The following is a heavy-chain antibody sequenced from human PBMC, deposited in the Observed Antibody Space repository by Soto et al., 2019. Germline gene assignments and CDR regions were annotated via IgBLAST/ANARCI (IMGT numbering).Heavy chain of an antibody. CDR3: ARNRAGGTNGLYYYYGMDV. D-gene: IGHD2-8*01. J-gene: IGHJ6*02. Sequence: QVQLVESGGGVVQPGRSLRLSCAASGFTFSSYGMHWVRQAPGKGLEGVAVIWYDGSNKYYADSVKGRFTISRDNSKNTLYLQMNSLRAEDTAVYYCARNRAGGTNGLYYYYGMDVWGQGTTVTVSS. CDR2: IWYDGSNK. V-gene: IGHV3-33*01. CDR1: GFTFSSYG.